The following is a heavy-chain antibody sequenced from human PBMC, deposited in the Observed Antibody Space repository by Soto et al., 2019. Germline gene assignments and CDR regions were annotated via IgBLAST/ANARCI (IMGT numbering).Heavy chain of an antibody. D-gene: IGHD2-15*01. V-gene: IGHV4-61*01. CDR3: ARGSGPNDAFDI. CDR2: IYYSGST. J-gene: IGHJ3*02. CDR1: GGSVSSGSYY. Sequence: SETLSLTCTVSGGSVSSGSYYWSWIRQPPGRGLEWIGYIYYSGSTNYNPSLKSRVTISVDTSKNQFSLKLSSVTAADTAVYYCARGSGPNDAFDIWGQGTMVTVSS.